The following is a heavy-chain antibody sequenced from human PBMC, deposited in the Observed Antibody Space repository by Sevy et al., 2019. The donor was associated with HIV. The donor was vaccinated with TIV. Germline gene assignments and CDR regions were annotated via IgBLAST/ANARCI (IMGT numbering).Heavy chain of an antibody. CDR2: ISSNGGST. Sequence: GGSLRLSCSASGFTFSSYAMHWVRQAPGKGLEYVSAISSNGGSTYYADSVKGRFTISRDNSKNTRYLQMSSLRAEDTAVYYCVNGFGGAAIDIMFDYWGQGTLVTVSS. V-gene: IGHV3-64D*06. J-gene: IGHJ4*02. CDR3: VNGFGGAAIDIMFDY. CDR1: GFTFSSYA. D-gene: IGHD3-3*01.